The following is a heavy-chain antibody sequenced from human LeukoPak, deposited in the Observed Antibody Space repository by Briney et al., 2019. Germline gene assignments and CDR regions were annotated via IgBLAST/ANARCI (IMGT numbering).Heavy chain of an antibody. D-gene: IGHD1-26*01. CDR1: GYTFTDYY. V-gene: IGHV1-69-2*01. J-gene: IGHJ2*01. Sequence: GASVKVSCKASGYTFTDYYMHWVQQAPGKGLEWMGRVDPEDGETIYAEKFQGRVTITADTSTDTAYMELSSLRSEDTAVYYCARGLRPGAAGYFDLWGRGTLVTVSS. CDR2: VDPEDGET. CDR3: ARGLRPGAAGYFDL.